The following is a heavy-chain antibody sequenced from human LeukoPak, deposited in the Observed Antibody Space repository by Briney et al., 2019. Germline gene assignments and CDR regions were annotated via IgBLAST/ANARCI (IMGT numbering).Heavy chain of an antibody. CDR2: ISAYNGNT. Sequence: ASVKVSCKASGYTFTSYAMNWVRQAPGQGLEWMGWISAYNGNTNYAQKLQGRVTMTTDTSTSTAYMELRSLRSDDTAVYYCARVVKSPGFDYWGQGTLATVSS. V-gene: IGHV1-18*01. CDR1: GYTFTSYA. CDR3: ARVVKSPGFDY. D-gene: IGHD3-10*01. J-gene: IGHJ4*02.